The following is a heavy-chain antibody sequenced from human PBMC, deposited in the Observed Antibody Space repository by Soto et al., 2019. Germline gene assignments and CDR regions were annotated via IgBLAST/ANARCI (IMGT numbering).Heavy chain of an antibody. Sequence: ASVKVSCKASGFTFTGYAIHWVRQAPGQRLEWMGWINAGNTNTKYSQKFQGRVTITRDTSATTAYMELNSLRAEDTAVYYCATAVPFDYWGQGTLVTVSS. D-gene: IGHD1-1*01. CDR3: ATAVPFDY. CDR2: INAGNTNT. J-gene: IGHJ4*02. CDR1: GFTFTGYA. V-gene: IGHV1-3*01.